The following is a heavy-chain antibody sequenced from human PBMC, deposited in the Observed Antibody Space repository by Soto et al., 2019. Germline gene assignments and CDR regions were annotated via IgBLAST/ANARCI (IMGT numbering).Heavy chain of an antibody. D-gene: IGHD7-27*01. CDR1: GYNFANYW. CDR2: IYPGDSGT. Sequence: PGESLKISCKGSGYNFANYWIGWVRQMPGKGLEWMGVIYPGDSGTRYSPSFRGQVTISADKSINTAYLQWSSLRASDTAMYYCARQLGMSGGWFGPWGQGTLVTVSS. CDR3: ARQLGMSGGWFGP. V-gene: IGHV5-51*01. J-gene: IGHJ5*02.